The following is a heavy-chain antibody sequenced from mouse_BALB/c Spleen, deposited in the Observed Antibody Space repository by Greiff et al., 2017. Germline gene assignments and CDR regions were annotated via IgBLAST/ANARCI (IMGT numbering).Heavy chain of an antibody. J-gene: IGHJ1*01. CDR2: ISSGGSYT. Sequence: EVQRVESGGGLVKPGGSLKLSCAASGFTFSSYAMSWVRQTPEKRLEWVATISSGGSYTYYPDSVKGRFTISRDNAKNTLYLQMSSLRSEDTAMYYCARQVRHWYFDVWGAGTTVTVSS. CDR1: GFTFSSYA. V-gene: IGHV5-9-3*01. CDR3: ARQVRHWYFDV. D-gene: IGHD2-14*01.